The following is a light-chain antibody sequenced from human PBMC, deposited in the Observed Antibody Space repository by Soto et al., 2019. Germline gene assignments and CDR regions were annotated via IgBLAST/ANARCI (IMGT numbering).Light chain of an antibody. CDR1: QSVGSF. Sequence: EIVLTQSPATLSLSPGERATLSCRASQSVGSFLAWYQQKPGQAPRLLIYDASNRATGIPARFSGSGSGTDFTLTISSLQPDDFATYYCQHYNSYSWTFGQGTKVDIK. V-gene: IGKV3-11*01. CDR3: QHYNSYSWT. J-gene: IGKJ1*01. CDR2: DAS.